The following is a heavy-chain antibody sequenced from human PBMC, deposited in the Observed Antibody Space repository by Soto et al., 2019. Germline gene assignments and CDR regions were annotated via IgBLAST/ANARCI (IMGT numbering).Heavy chain of an antibody. CDR1: GDSISSGDYY. V-gene: IGHV4-30-4*01. Sequence: QVQLQESGPGLVKPSQTLSLTCTVSGDSISSGDYYWSWIRQPPGKGLEWIGYIYYSGSTYYNPSLKSRVTISVDTSKNQFSLKLSSVTAADTAVYYCARDIVLVPFFCGYYGMDVWGQGTTVTVSS. J-gene: IGHJ6*02. D-gene: IGHD2-2*01. CDR3: ARDIVLVPFFCGYYGMDV. CDR2: IYYSGST.